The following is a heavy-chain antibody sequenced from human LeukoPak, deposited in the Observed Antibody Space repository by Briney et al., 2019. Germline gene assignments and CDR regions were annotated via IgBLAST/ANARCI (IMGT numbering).Heavy chain of an antibody. Sequence: GGSLRLSCAASEFTFSNYAIHWVRQAPGKGLEWVTVISYDGSNTYYADSVKGRFTISRDNSKNTLCLQMNSLRAEDTAVYYCARGGSYSGNWFDPWGQGTLVTVSS. CDR3: ARGGSYSGNWFDP. CDR1: EFTFSNYA. V-gene: IGHV3-30*04. J-gene: IGHJ5*02. CDR2: ISYDGSNT. D-gene: IGHD1-26*01.